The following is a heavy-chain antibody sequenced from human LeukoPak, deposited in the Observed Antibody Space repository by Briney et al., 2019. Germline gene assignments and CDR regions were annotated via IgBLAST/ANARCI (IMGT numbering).Heavy chain of an antibody. CDR1: GYTFTGYY. CDR3: ARVGSYSAFDP. D-gene: IGHD2-15*01. CDR2: INPNSGGT. V-gene: IGHV1-2*02. J-gene: IGHJ5*02. Sequence: VASVKVSCKASGYTFTGYYMHWVRQAPGQGLEWMGWINPNSGGTNYAQKFQGRVTMTRDTSTSTVYMELSSLRSEDTAVYYCARVGSYSAFDPWGQGTLVTVSS.